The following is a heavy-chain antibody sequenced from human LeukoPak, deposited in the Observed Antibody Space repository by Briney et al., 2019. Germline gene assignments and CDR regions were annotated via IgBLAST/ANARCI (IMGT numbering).Heavy chain of an antibody. CDR2: INHSGST. J-gene: IGHJ4*02. D-gene: IGHD5-18*01. V-gene: IGHV4-34*01. CDR1: GGSFSGYY. CDR3: AIGGRGYSYGYPGY. Sequence: SETLCLTCAVYGGSFSGYYWSWIRQPPGKVLEWIGEINHSGSTNYNPSLKSRVTISVDTSKNQFSLKLSSVTAADTAVYYCAIGGRGYSYGYPGYWGQGTLVTVSS.